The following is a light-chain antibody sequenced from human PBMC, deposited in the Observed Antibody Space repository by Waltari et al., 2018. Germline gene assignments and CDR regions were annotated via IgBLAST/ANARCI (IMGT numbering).Light chain of an antibody. J-gene: IGLJ1*01. Sequence: QSALTQPASVSGSPGQSITISCTGTSSYVGSYKFVPWYQQYPGKAPKLMIYEVSQRPSGVSNRFSGSKSGNTASLTISGLQAEDEADYYCCSYAGSTTYVFGTGTKVTVL. CDR2: EVS. CDR1: SSYVGSYKF. CDR3: CSYAGSTTYV. V-gene: IGLV2-23*02.